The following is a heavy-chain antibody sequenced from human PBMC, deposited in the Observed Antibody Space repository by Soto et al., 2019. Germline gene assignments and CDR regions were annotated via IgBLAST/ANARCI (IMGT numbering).Heavy chain of an antibody. Sequence: QVQLQESGPGLVKPSETLSLTCTVSGGSISSYYWCWIRQPPGKGLEWIGYIYNSGRTNYNPSLKSRVTISVDTSNNQFSLKLSSVTAADTAVYYCARRYGYSFDYWGQGTLVTVSS. CDR3: ARRYGYSFDY. J-gene: IGHJ4*02. CDR1: GGSISSYY. V-gene: IGHV4-59*08. D-gene: IGHD1-1*01. CDR2: IYNSGRT.